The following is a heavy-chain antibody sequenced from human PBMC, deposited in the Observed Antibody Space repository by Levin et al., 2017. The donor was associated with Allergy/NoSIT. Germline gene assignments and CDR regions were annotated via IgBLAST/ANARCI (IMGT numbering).Heavy chain of an antibody. CDR1: GFTFSSYA. CDR3: ARDKGG. D-gene: IGHD3-16*01. J-gene: IGHJ4*02. CDR2: ISYDGSNK. V-gene: IGHV3-30*04. Sequence: GESLKISCAASGFTFSSYAMHWVRQAPGKGLEWVAVISYDGSNKYYADSVKGRFTISRDNSKNTLYLQMNSLRAEDTAVYYCARDKGGWGQGTLVTVSS.